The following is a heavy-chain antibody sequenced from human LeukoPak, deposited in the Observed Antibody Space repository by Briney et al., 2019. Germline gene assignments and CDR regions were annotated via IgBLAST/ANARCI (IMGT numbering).Heavy chain of an antibody. D-gene: IGHD2-2*01. CDR3: ARLLVVPAAIIPVRWFDP. V-gene: IGHV4-31*03. Sequence: SETLSLTCTVSGGSISSGGYYWSWIRQHPGKGLEWIGYIYYSGSTYYNPSLKSRVTISVDTSKNQFSLKLSSVTAADTAVYYCARLLVVPAAIIPVRWFDPWGQGTLVTVSS. J-gene: IGHJ5*02. CDR2: IYYSGST. CDR1: GGSISSGGYY.